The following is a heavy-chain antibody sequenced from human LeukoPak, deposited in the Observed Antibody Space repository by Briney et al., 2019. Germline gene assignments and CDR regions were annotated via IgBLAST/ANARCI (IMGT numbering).Heavy chain of an antibody. D-gene: IGHD3-3*01. Sequence: SETLSLTCTVSGDPISSYSWNWIRQPPGKGLAWIGYIYYNGSTNYNPSLKSRVTISVDTSRNQFSPKLSSVTAADTAIYFCARGNTIFGVAKWDYNYYYMDVWGKGTTVTVSS. CDR1: GDPISSYS. V-gene: IGHV4-59*01. CDR3: ARGNTIFGVAKWDYNYYYMDV. J-gene: IGHJ6*03. CDR2: IYYNGST.